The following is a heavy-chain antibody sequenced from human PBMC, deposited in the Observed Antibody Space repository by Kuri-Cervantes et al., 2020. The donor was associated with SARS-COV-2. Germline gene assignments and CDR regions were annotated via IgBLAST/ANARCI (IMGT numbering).Heavy chain of an antibody. CDR2: IIPIFGTA. CDR3: ARQGIAARWGAAHVRFDY. CDR1: GGTFSSYA. J-gene: IGHJ4*02. Sequence: SVKVSCKASGGTFSSYAISWVRRAPGQGLEWMGGIIPIFGTANYAQKFQGRVTITADESTSTAYMELRSLRSDDTAVYYCARQGIAARWGAAHVRFDYWGQGTLVTVSS. D-gene: IGHD6-6*01. V-gene: IGHV1-69*13.